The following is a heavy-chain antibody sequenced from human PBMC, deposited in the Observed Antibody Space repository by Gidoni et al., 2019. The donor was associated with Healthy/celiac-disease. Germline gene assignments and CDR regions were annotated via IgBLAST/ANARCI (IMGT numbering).Heavy chain of an antibody. Sequence: QVQLQQWGAGLLKPSETLSLTCAVYGGSFSGYYWSWIRQPPGKGLEWIGEINHSGSTNYNPSLKSRVTISVDTSKNQFSLKLSSVTAADTAVYYCARGGEDIVVVVAAANDAFDIWGQGTMVTVSS. CDR2: INHSGST. V-gene: IGHV4-34*01. J-gene: IGHJ3*02. CDR3: ARGGEDIVVVVAAANDAFDI. D-gene: IGHD2-15*01. CDR1: GGSFSGYY.